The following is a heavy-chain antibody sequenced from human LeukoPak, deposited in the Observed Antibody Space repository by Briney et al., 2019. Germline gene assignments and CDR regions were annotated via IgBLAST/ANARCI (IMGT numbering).Heavy chain of an antibody. V-gene: IGHV3-30*18. Sequence: GGSLRLSCAASGFTFSGHSMNWVRQAPGKGLEWVAVISYDGSNKYYADSVKGRFTISRDNSKNTLYLQMNSLRAEDTAVYYCANDPGREFGYSSGWYSYFDYWGQGTLVTVSS. J-gene: IGHJ4*02. CDR2: ISYDGSNK. CDR1: GFTFSGHS. D-gene: IGHD6-19*01. CDR3: ANDPGREFGYSSGWYSYFDY.